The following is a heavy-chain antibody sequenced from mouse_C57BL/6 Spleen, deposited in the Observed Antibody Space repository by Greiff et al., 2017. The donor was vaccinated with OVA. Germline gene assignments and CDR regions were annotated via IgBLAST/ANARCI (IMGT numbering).Heavy chain of an antibody. J-gene: IGHJ3*01. CDR2: IYPSDSET. CDR3: GRAGDYYGSSLFAY. D-gene: IGHD1-1*01. CDR1: GYTFTSYW. Sequence: QVQLQQPGAELVRPGSSVKLSCKASGYTFTSYWMDWVKQRPGQGLEWIGNIYPSDSETHYNQKFKDKATLTVDKSSSTAYMQLSSRTSEDSAVYYCGRAGDYYGSSLFAYWGQGTLVTVSA. V-gene: IGHV1-61*01.